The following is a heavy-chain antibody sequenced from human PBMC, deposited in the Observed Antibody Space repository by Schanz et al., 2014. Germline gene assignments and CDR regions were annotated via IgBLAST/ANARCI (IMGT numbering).Heavy chain of an antibody. Sequence: EVQLVESGGGLVKPGGSLRLSCGVSGFTASSHSMNWVRQAPGKGPEWVSYIRSSSTPIYYADSVKGRFTISRDNAKNSLYLQMNSLRAEDTAVYYCLAPDYGMDVWGQGTTVTVSS. J-gene: IGHJ6*02. CDR1: GFTASSHS. CDR2: IRSSSTPI. V-gene: IGHV3-21*05. CDR3: LAPDYGMDV.